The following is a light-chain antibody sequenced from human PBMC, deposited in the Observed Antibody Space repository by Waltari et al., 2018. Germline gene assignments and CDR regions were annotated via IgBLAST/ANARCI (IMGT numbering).Light chain of an antibody. CDR2: DVS. CDR3: SSYTSISACVL. V-gene: IGLV2-14*03. CDR1: SSDVGGYDY. Sequence: QSALTQPASVSGSPGQSITISCTGTSSDVGGYDYVSWYQQHPGKAPKLMIYDVSNRPSGVSNRFSGSKSGNTASLTIPGLQSEDEADYYCSSYTSISACVLFGGGTKLTVL. J-gene: IGLJ3*02.